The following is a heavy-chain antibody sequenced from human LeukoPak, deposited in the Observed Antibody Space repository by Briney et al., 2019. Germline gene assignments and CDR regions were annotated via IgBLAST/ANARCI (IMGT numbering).Heavy chain of an antibody. CDR2: IYYSGST. V-gene: IGHV4-31*03. Sequence: PQTLSLTCTVSGGSISSGGYYWSWIRQHPGKGLEWIGYIYYSGSTYYNPSLKSRVTISVDTSKNQFSLKLSSVTAADTAVYYCARYYYGSGSYSNWFDPWGQGTLVTVSS. D-gene: IGHD3-10*01. CDR3: ARYYYGSGSYSNWFDP. CDR1: GGSISSGGYY. J-gene: IGHJ5*02.